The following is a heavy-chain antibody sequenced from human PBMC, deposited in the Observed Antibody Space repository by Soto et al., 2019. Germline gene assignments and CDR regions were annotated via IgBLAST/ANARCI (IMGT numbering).Heavy chain of an antibody. CDR1: GFTVSSDY. J-gene: IGHJ5*02. Sequence: EVQLVESGGGLIQPGGSLRLSCAASGFTVSSDYMSWVRQAPGKGLEWVSVIYTGGSTYYADSVKGRFTFSRDNSKNTLYLQMNSLRAEDTAGYSCARAYGGNPALFDPWGQGTLVTVSS. CDR2: IYTGGST. V-gene: IGHV3-53*01. D-gene: IGHD4-17*01. CDR3: ARAYGGNPALFDP.